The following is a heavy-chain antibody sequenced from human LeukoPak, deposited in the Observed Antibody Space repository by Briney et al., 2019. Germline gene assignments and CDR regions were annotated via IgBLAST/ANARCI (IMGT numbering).Heavy chain of an antibody. CDR2: INHSGST. D-gene: IGHD3-16*02. CDR1: GGSFSGYY. J-gene: IGHJ4*02. Sequence: SETLSLTCAVYGGSFSGYYWNWIRQPPGKGLEWIGEINHSGSTNYNPSLKSRVTISVDTSKNQFSLKLSSVTAADTAVYYCARGGMITFGGVIARSYFDYWGQGTLVTVSS. V-gene: IGHV4-34*01. CDR3: ARGGMITFGGVIARSYFDY.